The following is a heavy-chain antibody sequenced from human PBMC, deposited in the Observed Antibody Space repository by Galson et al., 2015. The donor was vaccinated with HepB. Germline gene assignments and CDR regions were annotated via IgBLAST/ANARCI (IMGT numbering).Heavy chain of an antibody. CDR1: GFSFSGYY. V-gene: IGHV3-11*04. J-gene: IGHJ4*02. Sequence: SLRLSCAASGFSFSGYYMSWIRQAPGKGLEWISFSGRSGSPIYYADSVKGRFTISSDNAKNSLYHQMNSLRVEDTAIYYCARDPPLGAPFDYWGQGTLVTVSS. D-gene: IGHD7-27*01. CDR3: ARDPPLGAPFDY. CDR2: SGRSGSPI.